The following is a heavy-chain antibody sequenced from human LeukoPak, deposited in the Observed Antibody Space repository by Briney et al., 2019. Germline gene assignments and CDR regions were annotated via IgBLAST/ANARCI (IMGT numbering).Heavy chain of an antibody. CDR2: ISDSGVST. CDR1: GITLSNYG. CDR3: AKRGVAIRVVLVGFHKEAYYFES. J-gene: IGHJ4*02. V-gene: IGHV3-23*01. Sequence: GGSLRLSCAVSGITLSNYGMSWVRQAPGKGLEWVAGISDSGVSTKYADSVKGRFTISRDNPKNTLFLQMNSLRAEDTAVYFCAKRGVAIRVVLVGFHKEAYYFESWGQGALVTVSS. D-gene: IGHD3/OR15-3a*01.